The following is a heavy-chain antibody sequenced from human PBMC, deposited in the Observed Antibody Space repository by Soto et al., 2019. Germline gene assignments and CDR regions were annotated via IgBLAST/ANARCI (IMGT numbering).Heavy chain of an antibody. V-gene: IGHV1-18*01. CDR2: ISTYNGNT. CDR3: ACERLPDDRRGYYYY. CDR1: GYTFTSYD. J-gene: IGHJ4*02. D-gene: IGHD3-22*01. Sequence: GASVKVSCEASGYTFTSYDFSWVRQAPGQGLEWMGWISTYNGNTHYAQNFQGRVTMTTDTSTSTAYMELRSLRSDDTDVYYCACERLPDDRRGYYYYWGQGTLVTVSS.